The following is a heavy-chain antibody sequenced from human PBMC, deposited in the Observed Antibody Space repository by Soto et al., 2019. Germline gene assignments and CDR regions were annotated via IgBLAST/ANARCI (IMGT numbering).Heavy chain of an antibody. Sequence: GESLKISCAASGFTVNSNYMSWVRQAPGKGLEWVSIIYSGGSTYYADSVKGRFTISRDNSKNTLYLQMNSLRAEDTAIYYCARSIAVAGTIRNNFDYWGQGTLVTVSS. V-gene: IGHV3-66*01. CDR1: GFTVNSNY. CDR2: IYSGGST. D-gene: IGHD6-19*01. J-gene: IGHJ4*02. CDR3: ARSIAVAGTIRNNFDY.